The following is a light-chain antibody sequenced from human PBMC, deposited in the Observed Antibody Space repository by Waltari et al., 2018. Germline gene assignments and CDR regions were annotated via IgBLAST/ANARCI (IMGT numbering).Light chain of an antibody. CDR2: WPP. J-gene: IGKJ1*01. Sequence: DIVMTQSPDSLPLSLGERPTLTCQSSKSLLYCDYNRNYLVWYQKKPGQPPTLLISWPPFRESGVTDRFSGSVSETDFTLHMSSLPSKDVAVYYCHKYYTPPSAPFRRGTKVEI. CDR3: HKYYTPPSAP. V-gene: IGKV4-1*01. CDR1: KSLLYCDYNRNY.